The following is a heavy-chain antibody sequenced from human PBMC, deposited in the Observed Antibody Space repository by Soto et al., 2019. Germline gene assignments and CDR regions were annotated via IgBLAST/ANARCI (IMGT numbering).Heavy chain of an antibody. CDR2: IWYDGSNK. J-gene: IGHJ3*02. V-gene: IGHV3-33*01. D-gene: IGHD3-16*01. Sequence: VQLVESGGGVVQPGRSLRLSCAASGFTFNGYGFNWVRQAPGKGLAWVALIWYDGSNKYYADSVKGRFTISRDNSKPTLYLHMNSRRAEATAMYYFASDGGRLPRAFAIWGEGTMVTVSS. CDR1: GFTFNGYG. CDR3: ASDGGRLPRAFAI.